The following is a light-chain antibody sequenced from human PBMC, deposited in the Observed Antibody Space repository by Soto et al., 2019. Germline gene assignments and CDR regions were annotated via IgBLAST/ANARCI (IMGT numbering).Light chain of an antibody. CDR1: QSVLYSSNNKNY. CDR2: DAS. V-gene: IGKV4-1*01. Sequence: DIVMTQSPDSLAVSLGERATINCKSSQSVLYSSNNKNYLAWYQQKPGQAPRLLIYDASNRPTDIPARFSGSGSGTDFTLTISRLEPEDFAVYYCQQRSNWPLTFGQGTRLEI. J-gene: IGKJ5*01. CDR3: QQRSNWPLT.